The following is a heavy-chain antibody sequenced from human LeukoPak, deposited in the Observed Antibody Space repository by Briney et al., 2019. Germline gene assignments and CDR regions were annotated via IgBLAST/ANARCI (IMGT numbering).Heavy chain of an antibody. CDR1: GGSISSGGYY. J-gene: IGHJ2*01. CDR3: AREGTLGSSGYYSAAYFDL. Sequence: SETLSLTCTVSGGSISSGGYYWSWIRQHPGTGLEWIGYIYYSGSTYYNPSLKSRVTISVDTSKNQFSLKLSSVTAADTAVYYCAREGTLGSSGYYSAAYFDLWGRGTLVTVSP. V-gene: IGHV4-31*03. D-gene: IGHD3-22*01. CDR2: IYYSGST.